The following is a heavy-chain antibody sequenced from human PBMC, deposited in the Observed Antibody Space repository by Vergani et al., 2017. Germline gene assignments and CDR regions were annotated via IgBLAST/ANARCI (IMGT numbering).Heavy chain of an antibody. CDR1: GFTFDDYA. Sequence: EVQLVESGGGLVQPGRSLRLSCAASGFTFDDYAMHWVRQAPGKGLEWVSGISWNSGSIGYADSVKGRFTISRDNAKNSLYLQMNSLRAEDTALYYCAKAAIFGVVREKTPLYYFDYWGQGTLVTVSS. J-gene: IGHJ4*02. CDR3: AKAAIFGVVREKTPLYYFDY. V-gene: IGHV3-9*01. CDR2: ISWNSGSI. D-gene: IGHD3-3*01.